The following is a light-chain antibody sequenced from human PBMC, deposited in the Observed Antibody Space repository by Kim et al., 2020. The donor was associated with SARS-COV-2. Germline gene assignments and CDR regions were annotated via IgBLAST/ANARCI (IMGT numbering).Light chain of an antibody. CDR2: AAS. V-gene: IGKV1-6*01. Sequence: ASVGDIVTFTCRASQGIREDVGWYQQKAGKAPKLLISAASNLQSGVPSRFSGSGSGTDFTLTISSLQPEDVAIYYCLQDYSYPITFGQGTRLEIK. J-gene: IGKJ5*01. CDR1: QGIRED. CDR3: LQDYSYPIT.